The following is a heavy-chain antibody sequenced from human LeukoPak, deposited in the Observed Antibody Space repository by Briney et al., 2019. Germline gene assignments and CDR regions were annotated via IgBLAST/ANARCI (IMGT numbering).Heavy chain of an antibody. V-gene: IGHV1-8*03. D-gene: IGHD2-15*01. CDR1: GYTFTSYD. J-gene: IGHJ5*02. CDR3: ARSTPRDNWFDP. Sequence: ALVKVSCKTSGYTFTSYDINWVRQATGQGLEWMGWMNPNSGNTGYAQKFQGRVTITRDTSISTAYMELSSLRSEDTAVYYCARSTPRDNWFDPWGQGTLVTVSS. CDR2: MNPNSGNT.